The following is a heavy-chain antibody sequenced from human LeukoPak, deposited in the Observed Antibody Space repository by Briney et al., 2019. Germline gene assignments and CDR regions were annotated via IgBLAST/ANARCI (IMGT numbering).Heavy chain of an antibody. V-gene: IGHV1-69*04. D-gene: IGHD6-19*01. CDR1: GGTFSSYA. Sequence: SVKVSCKASGGTFSSYAISWVRQAPGQGLEWMGRIIPILGIANYAQKFQGRATITADKSTSTAYMELSSLRSEDTAVYYCARSYSSGWYEYYFDYWGQGTLVTVSS. CDR2: IIPILGIA. J-gene: IGHJ4*02. CDR3: ARSYSSGWYEYYFDY.